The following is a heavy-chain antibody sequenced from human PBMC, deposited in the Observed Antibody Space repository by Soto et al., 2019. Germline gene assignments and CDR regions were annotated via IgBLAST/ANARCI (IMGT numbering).Heavy chain of an antibody. D-gene: IGHD3-3*01. CDR1: GGSIYSSSYY. CDR3: ASHGSGTRAAAENWLDP. Sequence: SETLSLTCTVSGGSIYSSSYYWGWIRQPPGKGLEWIGSIYYSGSTYYNTSLKSRVTISVDTSKNQFSLKLSSVTAADAAVYYCASHGSGTRAAAENWLDPLGQGTLVTVSS. J-gene: IGHJ5*02. CDR2: IYYSGST. V-gene: IGHV4-39*01.